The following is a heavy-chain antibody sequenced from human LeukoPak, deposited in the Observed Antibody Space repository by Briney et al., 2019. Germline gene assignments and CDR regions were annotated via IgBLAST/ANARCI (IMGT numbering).Heavy chain of an antibody. J-gene: IGHJ3*02. CDR1: GFTFSSYW. CDR3: ATSIAARPGVRDDDGFDI. Sequence: PGGSLRLSCAASGFTFSSYWMHWVRQTPGKGLEWVSGIGDSGNSTKYEDSVKGRFTISRDNSKNTLYLQMNSLRAEDTAVYYCATSIAARPGVRDDDGFDIWGQGTMVTVSS. D-gene: IGHD6-6*01. V-gene: IGHV3-23*01. CDR2: IGDSGNST.